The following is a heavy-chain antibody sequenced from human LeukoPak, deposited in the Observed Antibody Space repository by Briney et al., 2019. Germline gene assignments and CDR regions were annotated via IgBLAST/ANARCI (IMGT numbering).Heavy chain of an antibody. J-gene: IGHJ4*02. D-gene: IGHD3-3*01. V-gene: IGHV3-21*01. Sequence: GGSLRLSCAASGFTFSSYSMNWVRQAPGKGLEWVSSISSSRSYIYYADSVKGRFAIPRDNAKNSLYLQMNSLRVEDTAVYYCARDSDEDGLGVDYWGQGTLVTVSS. CDR1: GFTFSSYS. CDR2: ISSSRSYI. CDR3: ARDSDEDGLGVDY.